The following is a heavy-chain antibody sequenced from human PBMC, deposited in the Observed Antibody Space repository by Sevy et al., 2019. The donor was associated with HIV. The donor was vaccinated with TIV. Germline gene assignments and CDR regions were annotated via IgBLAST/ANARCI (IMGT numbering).Heavy chain of an antibody. CDR1: GFTFSSYA. Sequence: GGSLRLSCAASGFTFSSYAMSWVRQAPGKGLEWVSDIGGSGGSTYYGDSVKGRFTISRDNSKNTLYLQMNSLRAEDTAVYYCAKGHYGDLGAKDYWGQGTLVTVSS. J-gene: IGHJ4*02. V-gene: IGHV3-23*01. D-gene: IGHD4-17*01. CDR3: AKGHYGDLGAKDY. CDR2: IGGSGGST.